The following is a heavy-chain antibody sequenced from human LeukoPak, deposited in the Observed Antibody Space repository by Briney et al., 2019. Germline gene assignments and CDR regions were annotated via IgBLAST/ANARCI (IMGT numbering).Heavy chain of an antibody. D-gene: IGHD6-19*01. CDR3: ARVPEAVAETYYFDY. J-gene: IGHJ4*02. Sequence: SETLSLTCAVYGGSFSGYYWSWIRQPAGKGLEWIGRIYTSGSTNYNPSLKSRVTMSVDTSKNQFSLKLTSVTAADTAVYYCARVPEAVAETYYFDYWGQGTLVTVSS. V-gene: IGHV4-59*10. CDR1: GGSFSGYY. CDR2: IYTSGST.